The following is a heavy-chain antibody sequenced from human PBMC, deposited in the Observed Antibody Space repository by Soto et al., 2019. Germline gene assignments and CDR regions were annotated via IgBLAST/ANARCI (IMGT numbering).Heavy chain of an antibody. J-gene: IGHJ3*02. Sequence: GSVKVSCKSSGYTLHSHAVNSARQAPGQRLEWVGWIRAGNGNTIYAEKFQGRVTITRDTSASTAYMELSSLRSEDTAVYYCARPVASCAYTYGHLRCAFDIWGQGTMVTFSS. CDR2: IRAGNGNT. CDR1: GYTLHSHA. D-gene: IGHD5-18*01. V-gene: IGHV1-3*01. CDR3: ARPVASCAYTYGHLRCAFDI.